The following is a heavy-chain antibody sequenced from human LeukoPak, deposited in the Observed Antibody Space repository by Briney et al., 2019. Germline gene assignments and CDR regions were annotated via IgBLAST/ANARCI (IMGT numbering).Heavy chain of an antibody. CDR2: INPSGGST. CDR1: GYTFTSYY. CDR3: ARGNIVVVPAATPANYYFDY. J-gene: IGHJ4*02. V-gene: IGHV1-46*01. Sequence: ASVKVSCKASGYTFTSYYKHWVRQAPGQGLEWMGIINPSGGSTSYARKFQGRVTMTRDMSTSTVYMELSSLRSEDTAVYYCARGNIVVVPAATPANYYFDYWGQGTLVTVSS. D-gene: IGHD2-2*01.